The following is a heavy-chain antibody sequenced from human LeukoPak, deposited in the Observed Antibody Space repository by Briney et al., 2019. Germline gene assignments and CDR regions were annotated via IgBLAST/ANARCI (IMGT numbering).Heavy chain of an antibody. Sequence: GSLRLSCAASGFTFSSYAMHWVRQAPGKGLEWVAVISYDGSNKYYADSVKGRFTISRDNSKNTLYLRMNSLRAEDTAVYYCAPAPTYYDFWSGYYDYWGQGTLVTVSS. CDR2: ISYDGSNK. D-gene: IGHD3-3*01. V-gene: IGHV3-30-3*01. CDR1: GFTFSSYA. J-gene: IGHJ4*02. CDR3: APAPTYYDFWSGYYDY.